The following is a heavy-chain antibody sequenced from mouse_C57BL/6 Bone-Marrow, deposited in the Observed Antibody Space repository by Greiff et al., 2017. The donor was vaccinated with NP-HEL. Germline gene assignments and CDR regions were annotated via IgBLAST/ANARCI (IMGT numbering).Heavy chain of an antibody. CDR3: SSYCYYFDY. D-gene: IGHD2-1*01. Sequence: QVQLQQPGAELVKPGASVKLSCKASGYTFTSYWMHWVKQRPGQGLEWIGMIHPNSGSTNYNEKFKSKATLTVDKSSSTGYMQLSSLTSEDSAVYYCSSYCYYFDYWGQGTTLTVSS. J-gene: IGHJ2*01. V-gene: IGHV1-64*01. CDR2: IHPNSGST. CDR1: GYTFTSYW.